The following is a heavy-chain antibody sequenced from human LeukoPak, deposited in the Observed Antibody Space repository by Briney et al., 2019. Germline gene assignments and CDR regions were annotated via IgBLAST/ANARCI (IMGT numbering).Heavy chain of an antibody. Sequence: GGSLRLSCAASGFSFNNYWMSWVRQAPGKGLEWVANIKRDGSERYYVDSVKGRFTISRDNAKNSLYLQMNSLRAEDTAVYYCARGLQLANDYWGQGTLVTVSS. CDR1: GFSFNNYW. CDR2: IKRDGSER. D-gene: IGHD4-11*01. CDR3: ARGLQLANDY. V-gene: IGHV3-7*04. J-gene: IGHJ4*02.